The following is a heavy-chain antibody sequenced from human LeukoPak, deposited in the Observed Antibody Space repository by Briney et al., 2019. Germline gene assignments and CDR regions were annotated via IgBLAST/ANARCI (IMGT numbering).Heavy chain of an antibody. V-gene: IGHV3-23*01. J-gene: IGHJ4*02. D-gene: IGHD6-19*01. CDR2: ISGSGGNT. CDR1: GFTFSSYA. CDR3: AKDQEAVAGLSPPGY. Sequence: GGSLRLSCAASGFTFSSYAMSWVRQAPGKGLEWVSAISGSGGNTYYADSVKGRFTISSDNSKNTLYLQMSSLRAEDTAVYYCAKDQEAVAGLSPPGYWGQGTLVTVSS.